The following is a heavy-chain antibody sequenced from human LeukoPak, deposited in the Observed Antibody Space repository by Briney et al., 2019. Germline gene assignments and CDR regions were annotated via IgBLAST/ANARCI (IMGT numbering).Heavy chain of an antibody. CDR2: IYRGGST. J-gene: IGHJ5*02. CDR1: GFTVGSNY. V-gene: IGHV3-66*01. CDR3: ARAGPSGTSCCYWFDP. D-gene: IGHD2-2*01. Sequence: VQPGGSLRLSCAASGFTVGSNYMSWVRQAPGKGLEWVSIIYRGGSTNYADSVKGRFTISRDTSKNTLYLQMNSLRAEDTAVYYCARAGPSGTSCCYWFDPWGQGTLVTVSS.